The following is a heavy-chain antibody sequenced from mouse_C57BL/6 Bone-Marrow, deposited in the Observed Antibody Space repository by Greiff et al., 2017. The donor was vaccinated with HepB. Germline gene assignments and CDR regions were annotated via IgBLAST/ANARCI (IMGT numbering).Heavy chain of an antibody. CDR2: IDPSDSET. J-gene: IGHJ1*03. Sequence: VQLQQSGAELVRPGSSVKLSCKASGYTFTSYWMHWVKQRPIQGLEWIGNIDPSDSETHYNQKFKDKATLTVDKSSSTAYMQLSSLTSEDSAVYYCASGGYGSSYWYFDVWGTGTTVTVSS. CDR3: ASGGYGSSYWYFDV. D-gene: IGHD1-1*01. CDR1: GYTFTSYW. V-gene: IGHV1-52*01.